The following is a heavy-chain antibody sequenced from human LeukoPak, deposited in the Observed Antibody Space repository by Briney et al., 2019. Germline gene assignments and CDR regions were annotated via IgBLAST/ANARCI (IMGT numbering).Heavy chain of an antibody. CDR2: ISGSGGST. J-gene: IGHJ4*02. CDR1: GFTFSSYA. CDR3: ARPERGYSYGYQSPFDY. Sequence: GGSLRLSCAASGFTFSSYAMSWVRQAPGKGLEWVSAISGSGGSTYYADSVKGRFTISRDNSKNTLYLQMNSLRAEDTAVYYCARPERGYSYGYQSPFDYWGQGTLVTVSS. D-gene: IGHD5-18*01. V-gene: IGHV3-23*01.